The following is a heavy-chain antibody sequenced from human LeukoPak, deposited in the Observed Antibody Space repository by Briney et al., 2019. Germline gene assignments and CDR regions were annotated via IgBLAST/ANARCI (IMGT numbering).Heavy chain of an antibody. J-gene: IGHJ3*02. V-gene: IGHV3-30*04. CDR3: AREFEEGELNAFDI. CDR2: ISYDGSNK. D-gene: IGHD1-26*01. Sequence: GRSLRLSCAASGFTFSSYAMHWVRQAPGKGLEGVAVISYDGSNKYYADSVKGRFTISRDNSKNTLYLQMNSLRAEDTAVYYCAREFEEGELNAFDIWGQGTMVAVSS. CDR1: GFTFSSYA.